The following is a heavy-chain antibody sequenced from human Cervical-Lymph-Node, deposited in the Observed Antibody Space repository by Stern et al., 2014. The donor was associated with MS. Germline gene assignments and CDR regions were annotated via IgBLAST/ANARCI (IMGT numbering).Heavy chain of an antibody. D-gene: IGHD6-19*01. Sequence: VQLVESGGGVVQPGRSLRLSCAASGFTFSNNAMHWVRQAPGKGLEWVAVISYDGNDNYYADSVQGRFTISRDNSKNTLYLQMNSLRAEDTAVYYCARTYERAVAVFDYWGQGTLVTVSS. CDR3: ARTYERAVAVFDY. V-gene: IGHV3-30-3*01. CDR2: ISYDGNDN. J-gene: IGHJ4*02. CDR1: GFTFSNNA.